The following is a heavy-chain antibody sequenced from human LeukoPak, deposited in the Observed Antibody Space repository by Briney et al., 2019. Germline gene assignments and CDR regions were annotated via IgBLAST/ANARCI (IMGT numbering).Heavy chain of an antibody. J-gene: IGHJ6*02. CDR2: ISYDGSNK. D-gene: IGHD5-24*01. CDR3: AKDDGRTIINYNGMDV. CDR1: GFTFSSYG. Sequence: GGSLRLSCAASGFTFSSYGMHWVRQAPGKGLEWVAVISYDGSNKYYADSVKGRFTISRDNSKNTLYLQMNSLRAEDTAVYYCAKDDGRTIINYNGMDVWGQGTTVTVPS. V-gene: IGHV3-30*18.